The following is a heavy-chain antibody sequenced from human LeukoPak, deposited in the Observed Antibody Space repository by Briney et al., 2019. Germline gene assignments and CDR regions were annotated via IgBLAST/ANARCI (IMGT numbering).Heavy chain of an antibody. J-gene: IGHJ4*02. V-gene: IGHV4-34*01. CDR3: ASRDNYYDSSGQNDY. CDR1: GGSFSGYY. Sequence: SETLSLTCAVYGGSFSGYYWSWIRQPPGKGLEWIGEINHSGSTNYNPSLKSRVTISVDTSKNQFSLKLSSVTAADTAVCYCASRDNYYDSSGQNDYWGQGTLVTVSS. CDR2: INHSGST. D-gene: IGHD3-22*01.